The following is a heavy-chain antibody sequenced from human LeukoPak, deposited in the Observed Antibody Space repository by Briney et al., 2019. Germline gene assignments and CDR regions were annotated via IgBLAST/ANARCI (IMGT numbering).Heavy chain of an antibody. Sequence: GGSLRLSCAASGFTFSSYTMNWVRQAPGKGLEWVSYISIYCSSIDYADSVKGRFTISRDNAKNSMYLQMNSLRDEDTAVYYCAREGPSYSSGYSYYSYGMDVWGQGTTVTAS. V-gene: IGHV3-48*02. CDR2: ISIYCSSI. CDR1: GFTFSSYT. D-gene: IGHD3-22*01. J-gene: IGHJ6*02. CDR3: AREGPSYSSGYSYYSYGMDV.